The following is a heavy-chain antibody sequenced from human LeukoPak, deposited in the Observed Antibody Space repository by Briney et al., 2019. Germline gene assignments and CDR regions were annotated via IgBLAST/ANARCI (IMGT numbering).Heavy chain of an antibody. Sequence: RPSETLSLTCAVYGGSFSGYYWSWIRQPPGKGLEWIGEINHSGSTNYNPSLKSRVTISVDTSKNQFSLKLSSATAADTAVYYCARGRRIFGVVTIGRFDYWGQGTLVTVSS. D-gene: IGHD3-3*01. CDR1: GGSFSGYY. CDR3: ARGRRIFGVVTIGRFDY. J-gene: IGHJ4*02. V-gene: IGHV4-34*01. CDR2: INHSGST.